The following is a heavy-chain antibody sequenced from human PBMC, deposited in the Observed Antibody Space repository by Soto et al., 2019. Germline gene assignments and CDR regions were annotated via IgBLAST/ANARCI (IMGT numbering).Heavy chain of an antibody. CDR3: ARQFGSGSYYRWFDP. V-gene: IGHV4-31*03. CDR2: IFYSGNT. Sequence: QVQLQESGPGLVEPSQTLSLTCTVSGGSISSGGYHWSWIRQHPGKGLEWIGNIFYSGNTYYNPSLKSRVAISVDTSKNQFSLKLTTVTAADTAVYYWARQFGSGSYYRWFDPWGQGTLVTVSS. D-gene: IGHD3-10*01. CDR1: GGSISSGGYH. J-gene: IGHJ5*02.